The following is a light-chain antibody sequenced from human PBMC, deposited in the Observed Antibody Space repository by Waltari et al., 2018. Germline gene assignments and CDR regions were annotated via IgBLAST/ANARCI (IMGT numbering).Light chain of an antibody. CDR2: GNS. CDR3: QSYDSSLSGSV. J-gene: IGLJ2*01. Sequence: SVLTQPPSVSGAPGQRVPISFTGSRPNNGAGYDVTGYQQLPGTAPKRLIYGNSNRPSGVPDRFSGSKSGTSASLAITGLQAEDEADYYCQSYDSSLSGSVFGGGTKLTVL. CDR1: RPNNGAGYD. V-gene: IGLV1-40*01.